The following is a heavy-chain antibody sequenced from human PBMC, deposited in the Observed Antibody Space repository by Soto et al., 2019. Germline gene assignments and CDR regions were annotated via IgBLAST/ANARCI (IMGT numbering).Heavy chain of an antibody. CDR1: GFTFSSYA. D-gene: IGHD6-6*01. CDR2: ISGSGGGT. J-gene: IGHJ4*02. V-gene: IGHV3-23*01. CDR3: ARTAAARPNLYLYS. Sequence: PGGSLRLSCAATGFTFSSYAMSWVRQAPGKGPEWVSVISGSGGGTYYADSVKGRITISRDKSKNTLYLQMNSLRVEDTAVFYIARTAAARPNLYLYSWGQGTLVTVSS.